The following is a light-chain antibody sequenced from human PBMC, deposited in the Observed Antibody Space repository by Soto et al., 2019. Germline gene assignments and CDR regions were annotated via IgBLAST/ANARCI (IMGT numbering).Light chain of an antibody. CDR1: SSDVGGHNC. V-gene: IGLV2-14*01. Sequence: QSALIQPASVSGSPGQSITISCTGTSSDVGGHNCASWYQQHPGRAPKLMINDVSNRPSEVSNRFSGSKSGNTASLTISGLQAEDEADYYCSSCTSSSTFVFGTGTKLTVL. J-gene: IGLJ1*01. CDR3: SSCTSSSTFV. CDR2: DVS.